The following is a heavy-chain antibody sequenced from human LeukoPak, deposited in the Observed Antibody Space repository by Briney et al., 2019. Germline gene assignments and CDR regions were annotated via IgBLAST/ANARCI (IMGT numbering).Heavy chain of an antibody. D-gene: IGHD2-2*01. CDR3: ARGPPDCSSTSCYAFDAFDI. CDR2: IYYSGST. V-gene: IGHV4-39*07. J-gene: IGHJ3*02. Sequence: SETLSLTCTVSGGSISSSSYYWGWIRQPPGKGLEWIGSIYYSGSTYYNPSLKSRVTISVDTSKNQFSLKLSSVTAADTAVYYCARGPPDCSSTSCYAFDAFDIWGQGTMVTVSS. CDR1: GGSISSSSYY.